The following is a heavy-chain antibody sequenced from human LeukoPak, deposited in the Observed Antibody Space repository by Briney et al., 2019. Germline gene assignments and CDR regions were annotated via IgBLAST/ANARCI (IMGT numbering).Heavy chain of an antibody. J-gene: IGHJ4*02. V-gene: IGHV3-48*01. CDR1: GFTFCSYS. CDR2: ISSSSGTI. Sequence: PGGSLRLSCAASGFTFCSYSMNCVRQAPGKGLEWGSYISSSSGTIYYADSVKGRFTISRDNAKNSLYLKMNILRAENTAVYYCAGAHYYDFWSGQYYFDYWGQGTLVTVSS. D-gene: IGHD3-3*01. CDR3: AGAHYYDFWSGQYYFDY.